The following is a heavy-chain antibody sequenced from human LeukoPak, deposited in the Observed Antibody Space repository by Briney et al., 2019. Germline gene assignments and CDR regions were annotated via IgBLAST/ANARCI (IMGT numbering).Heavy chain of an antibody. Sequence: GGTLRLSCAASGFTFSSYWMHWVRQAPGKGLVWVSRINSDGSSTSYADSVKGRFTISRDNAKNTLYLQINSLRAEDTAVYYCARDQDRWSFDYWGQGTLVTVSS. J-gene: IGHJ4*02. CDR1: GFTFSSYW. CDR3: ARDQDRWSFDY. CDR2: INSDGSST. D-gene: IGHD6-13*01. V-gene: IGHV3-74*01.